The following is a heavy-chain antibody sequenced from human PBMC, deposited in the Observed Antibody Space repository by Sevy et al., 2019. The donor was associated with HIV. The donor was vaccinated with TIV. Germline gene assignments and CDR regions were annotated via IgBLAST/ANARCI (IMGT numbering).Heavy chain of an antibody. CDR1: GKTLSQLS. CDR2: FDPEDGET. J-gene: IGHJ4*02. D-gene: IGHD3-22*01. Sequence: ASVKVSCKVSGKTLSQLSMHWVRQAPGKGLEWLGTFDPEDGETRYAQKLQGRVTMTEDTSTDTAYMELRSLRSEDTALYYCATTKDYYESSGSPFDYWGQGTLVTVS. CDR3: ATTKDYYESSGSPFDY. V-gene: IGHV1-24*01.